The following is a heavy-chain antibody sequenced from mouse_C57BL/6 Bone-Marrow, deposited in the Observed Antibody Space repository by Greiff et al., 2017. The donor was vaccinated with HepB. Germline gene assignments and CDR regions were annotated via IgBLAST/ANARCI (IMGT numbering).Heavy chain of an antibody. Sequence: QVQLQQSGAELARPGASVKMSCKASGYTFTSYTMHWVKQRPGQGLEWIGYINPSSGYTKYNQKFKDKATLTADKSSSTAYMQLSSLTSEDSAVYYCARSLYGSSSWFAYWGQGTLVTVSA. CDR3: ARSLYGSSSWFAY. J-gene: IGHJ3*01. CDR2: INPSSGYT. D-gene: IGHD1-1*01. CDR1: GYTFTSYT. V-gene: IGHV1-4*01.